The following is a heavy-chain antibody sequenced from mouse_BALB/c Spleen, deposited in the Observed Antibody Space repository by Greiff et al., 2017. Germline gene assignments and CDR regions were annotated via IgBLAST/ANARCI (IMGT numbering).Heavy chain of an antibody. D-gene: IGHD2-2*01. CDR1: GYTFTDYN. CDR3: ASLLWLRRGDYFDY. Sequence: VQLQQSGPELVKPGASVKIPCKASGYTFTDYNMDWVKQSHGKSLEWIGDINPNNGGTIYNQKFKGKATLTADKSSSTAYMQLSSLTSEDSAVYFCASLLWLRRGDYFDYWGQGTTLTVSS. J-gene: IGHJ2*01. CDR2: INPNNGGT. V-gene: IGHV1-18*01.